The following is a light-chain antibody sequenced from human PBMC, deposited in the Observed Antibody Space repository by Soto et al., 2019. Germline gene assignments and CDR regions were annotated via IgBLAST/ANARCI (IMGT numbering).Light chain of an antibody. Sequence: SPGPLSLSPGERATLSCRASQVTSRYLSWYQQRPGQAPRLLIYGASSRATGIPDRFSGSGSGTVFTLTISRLEPEDFAVDKYRSDSASPISYGQGTRLEIK. J-gene: IGKJ5*01. V-gene: IGKV3-20*01. CDR2: GAS. CDR3: RSDSASPIS. CDR1: QVTSRY.